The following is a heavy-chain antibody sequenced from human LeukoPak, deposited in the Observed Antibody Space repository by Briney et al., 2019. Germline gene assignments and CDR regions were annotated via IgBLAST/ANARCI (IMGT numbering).Heavy chain of an antibody. CDR1: GFTFSSYS. V-gene: IGHV3-21*01. Sequence: GGSLRLSCAASGFTFSSYSMNWVRQAPGKGLEWVSSISSSSSYIYYADSVKGRFTISRDNAKNSLYLQMNSLRAEDTAVYYCARDSSGWSHDAFDIWGQGTMVTVSS. J-gene: IGHJ3*02. D-gene: IGHD6-19*01. CDR3: ARDSSGWSHDAFDI. CDR2: ISSSSSYI.